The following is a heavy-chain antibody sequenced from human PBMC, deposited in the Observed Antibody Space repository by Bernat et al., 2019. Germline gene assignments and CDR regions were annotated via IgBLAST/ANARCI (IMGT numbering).Heavy chain of an antibody. CDR3: ARENVIRGDYFDS. CDR1: GFTFSSYW. V-gene: IGHV3-7*01. J-gene: IGHJ4*02. CDR2: IKQDGSEK. D-gene: IGHD3-10*01. Sequence: EVQLVESGGGLVQPGGSLRLSCAASGFTFSSYWMSWVRQAPGKGLEWVANIKQDGSEKYYVDSVKGRFTISRDNAKNSLYLQMNSLRAEDTAVYYGARENVIRGDYFDSWGQGTLVTVSS.